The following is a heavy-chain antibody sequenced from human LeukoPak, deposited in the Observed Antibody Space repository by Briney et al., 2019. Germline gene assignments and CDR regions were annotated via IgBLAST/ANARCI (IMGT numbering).Heavy chain of an antibody. Sequence: SQTLSLTCTVSGGSISSGDYYWSWIRQPPGKGLEWIGYIYYSGSTYYNPSLKSRVTISVDTSKNQFSLKLGSVTAADTAVYYCARVSPHLDGAFDIWGQGTMVTVSS. J-gene: IGHJ3*02. CDR3: ARVSPHLDGAFDI. CDR2: IYYSGST. V-gene: IGHV4-30-4*01. CDR1: GGSISSGDYY. D-gene: IGHD3/OR15-3a*01.